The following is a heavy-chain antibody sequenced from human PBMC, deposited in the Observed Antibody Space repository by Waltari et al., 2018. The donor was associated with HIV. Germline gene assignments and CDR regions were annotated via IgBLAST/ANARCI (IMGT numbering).Heavy chain of an antibody. J-gene: IGHJ4*02. D-gene: IGHD6-19*01. CDR2: IYYSGST. V-gene: IGHV4-39*07. CDR3: ARDSSPILAAIDY. Sequence: QLPLQESGPGLVTPSATLSLTCTVSGGSINSSSYSWGWIRQPPGKGLEWIGSIYYSGSTYYKPSLKSRVTISVDTSKNQFSLKLSSVTAADTAVYYCARDSSPILAAIDYWGQGTLVTVSS. CDR1: GGSINSSSYS.